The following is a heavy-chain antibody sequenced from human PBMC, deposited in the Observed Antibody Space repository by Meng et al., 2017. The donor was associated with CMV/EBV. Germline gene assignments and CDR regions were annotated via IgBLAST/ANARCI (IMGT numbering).Heavy chain of an antibody. V-gene: IGHV1-46*01. Sequence: ASVKVSCKASGYTFTSYYMHWVRQAPGQGLEWMGIINPSGGSTSYAQKFQGRVTMTRDTSKNQFSLKLSSVTAADTAVYYCARAPEDGYNSLDYWGQGTLVTVSS. CDR1: GYTFTSYY. D-gene: IGHD5-24*01. CDR2: INPSGGST. CDR3: ARAPEDGYNSLDY. J-gene: IGHJ4*02.